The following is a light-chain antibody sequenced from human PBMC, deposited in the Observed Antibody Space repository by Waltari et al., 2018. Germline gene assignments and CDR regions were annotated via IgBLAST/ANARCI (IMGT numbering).Light chain of an antibody. CDR1: SSNIGSTY. CDR2: DNN. J-gene: IGLJ2*01. Sequence: QSVLTQPPSVSAAPGQKVTISCSGSSSNIGSTYVSWYQQLPGTAPKLLIYDNNKRPSGIPDRFSGSKSGTSATLGITGLQTGDEADYYCGTWDSSLSAVLFGGGTKLTVL. V-gene: IGLV1-51*01. CDR3: GTWDSSLSAVL.